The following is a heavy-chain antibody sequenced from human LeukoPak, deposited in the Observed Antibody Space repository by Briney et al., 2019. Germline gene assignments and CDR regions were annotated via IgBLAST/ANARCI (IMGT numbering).Heavy chain of an antibody. D-gene: IGHD3/OR15-3a*01. Sequence: GGSLRLSWSASGFTFSSYAMHGVRQAPGKGLEYVSAISSNGGSTYYADSVKGRFTISRDNSKNTLYLQMSSLRAEDTAVYYCEKPATGLVSYFDYWGQGTLVTVSS. J-gene: IGHJ4*02. CDR3: EKPATGLVSYFDY. CDR2: ISSNGGST. CDR1: GFTFSSYA. V-gene: IGHV3-64D*09.